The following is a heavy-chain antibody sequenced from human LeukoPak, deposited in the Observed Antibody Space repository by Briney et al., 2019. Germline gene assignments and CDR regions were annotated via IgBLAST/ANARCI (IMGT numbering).Heavy chain of an antibody. V-gene: IGHV1-69*13. CDR1: GGTFSSYA. D-gene: IGHD3-16*01. J-gene: IGHJ4*02. CDR2: IIPIFGTA. Sequence: SVKVSCKASGGTFSSYAISWVRQALGQGLEWMGGIIPIFGTANYAQKFQGRVTITADESTSTAYMELSSLRSEDTAVYYCASGPNWGTNFYYFDYWGQGTLVTVSS. CDR3: ASGPNWGTNFYYFDY.